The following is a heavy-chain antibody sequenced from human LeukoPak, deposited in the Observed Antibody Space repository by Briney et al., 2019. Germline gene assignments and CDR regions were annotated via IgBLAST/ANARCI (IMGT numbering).Heavy chain of an antibody. Sequence: GGSLRLSCAASGFTFSSYWMSWVRQAPGKGLEWVANIKQDGSEKYYVDSVKGRFTISRDNAKNSLYLQMNSLRAEDTAVYYCERVAAAGFPLYYYYYYMDVWGKGTTVTVSS. J-gene: IGHJ6*03. D-gene: IGHD6-13*01. V-gene: IGHV3-7*04. CDR2: IKQDGSEK. CDR3: ERVAAAGFPLYYYYYYMDV. CDR1: GFTFSSYW.